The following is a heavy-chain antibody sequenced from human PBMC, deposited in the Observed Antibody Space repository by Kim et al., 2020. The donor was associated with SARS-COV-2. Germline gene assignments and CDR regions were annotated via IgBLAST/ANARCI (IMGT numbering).Heavy chain of an antibody. Sequence: ASVKVSCKTSGYTFTSYGISWVRQAPGQGLEWMGWISAYNGNRRSPQKFQGKLIMTTDTATSTAYMELKSLSSDNTAIYYCARTVVPAVGFDPWGQGTLV. CDR3: ARTVVPAVGFDP. CDR1: GYTFTSYG. D-gene: IGHD2-2*01. CDR2: ISAYNGNR. J-gene: IGHJ5*02. V-gene: IGHV1-18*01.